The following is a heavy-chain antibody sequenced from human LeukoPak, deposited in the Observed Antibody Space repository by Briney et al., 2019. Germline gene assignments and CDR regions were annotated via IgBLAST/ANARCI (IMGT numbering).Heavy chain of an antibody. V-gene: IGHV3-48*04. Sequence: GGSLRLSCAASGCTFRSYSMNWVRQAPGKGLEWVSYISSSSSTIYYADSVKGRFTISRDNAKNSLYLQMNSLRAEDTAVYYCAARNIVVVTAIPEKSDYWGQGTLVTVSS. CDR1: GCTFRSYS. J-gene: IGHJ4*02. CDR3: AARNIVVVTAIPEKSDY. CDR2: ISSSSSTI. D-gene: IGHD2-21*02.